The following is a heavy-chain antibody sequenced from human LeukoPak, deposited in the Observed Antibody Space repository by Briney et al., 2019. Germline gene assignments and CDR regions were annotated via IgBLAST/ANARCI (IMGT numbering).Heavy chain of an antibody. Sequence: GGSLRLSCAASGFTFCTYTMNWVRQAPGKGLEWVSSITSSSSYIYYVDSVKGRFTISRDNAKNSLYLQMNSLRAEDTAVYYCARDPIYGDPYYFDYWGQGTLVTVSS. J-gene: IGHJ4*02. V-gene: IGHV3-21*01. D-gene: IGHD4-17*01. CDR2: ITSSSSYI. CDR1: GFTFCTYT. CDR3: ARDPIYGDPYYFDY.